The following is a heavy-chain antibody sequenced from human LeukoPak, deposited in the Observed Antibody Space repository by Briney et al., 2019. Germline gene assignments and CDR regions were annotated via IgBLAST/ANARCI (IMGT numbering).Heavy chain of an antibody. J-gene: IGHJ4*02. Sequence: GGSLRLSCAASGFTVSNIYMSWVRQAPGTGLEWVSIIHSGGITHYADSVKGRFTISRDNSKNTLYLQMNSLRAEDTAVYYCAKPSRSSGWYGEFDYWGQGTLVTVSS. CDR3: AKPSRSSGWYGEFDY. D-gene: IGHD6-19*01. CDR1: GFTVSNIY. CDR2: IHSGGIT. V-gene: IGHV3-53*01.